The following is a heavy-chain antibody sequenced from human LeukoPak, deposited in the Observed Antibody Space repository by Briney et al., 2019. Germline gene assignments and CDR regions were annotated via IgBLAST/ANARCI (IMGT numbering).Heavy chain of an antibody. D-gene: IGHD5-18*01. CDR1: GGSVSSGSYY. V-gene: IGHV4-61*01. J-gene: IGHJ4*02. Sequence: PSETLSLTCTVSGGSVSSGSYYWSWIRQPPGKGLEWIGYIYYSGSTDYNPSLKSRVTISVDTSKNQFSLKLSSVTAADTAVYYCARSGYSYGYDYWGQGTLVTVPS. CDR3: ARSGYSYGYDY. CDR2: IYYSGST.